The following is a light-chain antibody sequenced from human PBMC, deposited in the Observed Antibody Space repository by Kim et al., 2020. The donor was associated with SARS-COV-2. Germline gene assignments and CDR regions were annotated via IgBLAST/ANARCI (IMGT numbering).Light chain of an antibody. CDR1: KLGDKY. J-gene: IGLJ1*01. V-gene: IGLV3-1*01. CDR2: QDS. CDR3: QAWDSSTGV. Sequence: SYELTQPPSVSVSPGQTASITCSGDKLGDKYACXYQQKPGQSPVLVIYQDSKRPSGIPERFSGSNSGNTATLTISGTQAMDEADYYCQAWDSSTGVFGTG.